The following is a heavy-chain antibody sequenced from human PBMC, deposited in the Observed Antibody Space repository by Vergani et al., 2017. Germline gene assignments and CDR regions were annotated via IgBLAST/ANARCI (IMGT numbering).Heavy chain of an antibody. CDR3: AKVGRSEVAGTFGAFDI. J-gene: IGHJ3*02. CDR2: LSASDRRT. Sequence: EVQLLESGGDLVQPGGSLTLSCAASGFTFIMHAMSWARQAPGKGLEWVSTLSASDRRTHYADSVKGRFTISRDNSKNTLFLHMNSLRPEDTAVYYCAKVGRSEVAGTFGAFDIWGQGTMVTVSS. V-gene: IGHV3-23*01. CDR1: GFTFIMHA. D-gene: IGHD6-19*01.